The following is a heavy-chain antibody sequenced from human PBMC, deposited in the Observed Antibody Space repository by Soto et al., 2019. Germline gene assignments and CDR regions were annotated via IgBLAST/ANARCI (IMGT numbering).Heavy chain of an antibody. V-gene: IGHV3-30-3*01. D-gene: IGHD6-19*01. Sequence: GGSLRLSCAASGFTFSSYAMHWVRQAPGKGLEWVAVISYDGSNKYYADSVKGRFTISRDNSKNTLYLQMNSLRAEDTAVYYCARDGIAVAGIYYFDYWGQGTLVTVSS. J-gene: IGHJ4*02. CDR2: ISYDGSNK. CDR3: ARDGIAVAGIYYFDY. CDR1: GFTFSSYA.